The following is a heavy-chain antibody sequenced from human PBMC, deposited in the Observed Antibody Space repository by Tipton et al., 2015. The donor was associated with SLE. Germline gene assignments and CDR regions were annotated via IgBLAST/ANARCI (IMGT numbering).Heavy chain of an antibody. Sequence: TLSLTCTVSGGSISNFYWSWIRQSPGKGLEWIGYISYSGSSNYNPSLKSRVTISLDRSKNQFSLNLSSVTAADTAVYYCARLRIVYGFHGLDYWGQGALVTVSS. CDR3: ARLRIVYGFHGLDY. V-gene: IGHV4-59*12. J-gene: IGHJ4*02. D-gene: IGHD2-8*01. CDR1: GGSISNFY. CDR2: ISYSGSS.